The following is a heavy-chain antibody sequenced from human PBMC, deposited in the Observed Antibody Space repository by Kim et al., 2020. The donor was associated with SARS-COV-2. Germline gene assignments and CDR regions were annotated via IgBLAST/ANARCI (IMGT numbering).Heavy chain of an antibody. Sequence: ASVKVSCKASGYTFTSYYMHWVRQAPGQGLEWMGIINPSGGSTSYAQKFQGRVTMTRDTSTSTVYMELSSLRSEDTAVYYCARGWRRGLYSGYDREELNNWFDPWGQGTLVTVSS. D-gene: IGHD5-12*01. CDR2: INPSGGST. J-gene: IGHJ5*02. CDR3: ARGWRRGLYSGYDREELNNWFDP. CDR1: GYTFTSYY. V-gene: IGHV1-46*01.